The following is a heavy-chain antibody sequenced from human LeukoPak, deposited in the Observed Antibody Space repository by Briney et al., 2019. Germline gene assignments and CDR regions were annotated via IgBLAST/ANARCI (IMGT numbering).Heavy chain of an antibody. CDR3: ARVNDFWSGYPLGY. V-gene: IGHV1-2*02. CDR2: INPNSGGT. Sequence: ASVKVSCKSSGDIFTDYYIHWVRQAPGQGREWMGWINPNSGGTNYAQKLQGRVTMTTDTSTSTAYMELRSLRSDDTAVYYCARVNDFWSGYPLGYWGQGTLVTVSS. D-gene: IGHD3-3*01. J-gene: IGHJ4*02. CDR1: GDIFTDYY.